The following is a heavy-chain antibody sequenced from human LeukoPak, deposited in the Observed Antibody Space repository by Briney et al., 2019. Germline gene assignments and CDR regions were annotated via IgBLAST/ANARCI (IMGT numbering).Heavy chain of an antibody. CDR1: GFTFNNYG. V-gene: IGHV3-30*18. CDR2: ISYNGGNK. Sequence: GGSLRLSCTASGFTFNNYGMHWVRQAPGKGPEWVAVISYNGGNKYYADSVKGRFTISRDNSKNTLYLQMNSLRAEDTAVYYCAKEGTTTVTKGFDFWGQGTLVTVSS. D-gene: IGHD4-17*01. CDR3: AKEGTTTVTKGFDF. J-gene: IGHJ4*02.